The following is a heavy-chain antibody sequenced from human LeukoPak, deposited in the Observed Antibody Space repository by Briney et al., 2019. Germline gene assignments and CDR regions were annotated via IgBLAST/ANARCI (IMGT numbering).Heavy chain of an antibody. D-gene: IGHD6-6*01. CDR2: IYPGDSDT. J-gene: IGHJ4*02. CDR1: GYSFTSYW. Sequence: KRGESLKISCKGSGYSFTSYWIGWVRQMPGKGLEWMGIIYPGDSDTRYSPSFQGQVTISADKSISTAYLQWSSLKASDTAMYYCARRGIGAARREDFDYWGQGTLVTVSS. CDR3: ARRGIGAARREDFDY. V-gene: IGHV5-51*01.